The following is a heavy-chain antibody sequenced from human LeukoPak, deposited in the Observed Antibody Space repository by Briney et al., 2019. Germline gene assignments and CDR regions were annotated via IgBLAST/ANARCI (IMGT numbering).Heavy chain of an antibody. CDR3: ARDKGDGDCDY. Sequence: SETLSLTCTVSGGSISSYYWSWIRQPPGKGLEWIGYIYYSGSTNYNPPLKSRVTISVDTSKNQFSLKLSSVTAADTAVYYCARDKGDGDCDYWGQGTLVTVSS. CDR1: GGSISSYY. V-gene: IGHV4-59*12. J-gene: IGHJ4*02. CDR2: IYYSGST. D-gene: IGHD3-16*01.